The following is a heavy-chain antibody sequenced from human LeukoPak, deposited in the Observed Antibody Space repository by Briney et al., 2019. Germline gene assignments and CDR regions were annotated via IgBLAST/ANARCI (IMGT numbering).Heavy chain of an antibody. CDR3: ARGPTISEAGYFDY. Sequence: PSETLSLTCAVYGGSFSSYYGRWIRQSPGNGLEWIAEINRRGDTNYNASVKSGVTTSVETSKNHFSLKVTSWTSADTAVYSCARGPTISEAGYFDYWGQGTLVTVSS. V-gene: IGHV4-34*01. CDR1: GGSFSSYY. D-gene: IGHD2-15*01. CDR2: INRRGDT. J-gene: IGHJ4*03.